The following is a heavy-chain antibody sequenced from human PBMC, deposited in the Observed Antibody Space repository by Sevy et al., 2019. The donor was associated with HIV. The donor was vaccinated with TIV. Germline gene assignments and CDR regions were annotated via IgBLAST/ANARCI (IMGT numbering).Heavy chain of an antibody. D-gene: IGHD3-10*01. CDR3: ARGGITMVRGVIMTRTYYMDV. J-gene: IGHJ6*03. CDR2: INPNSGGT. Sequence: ASVKVSCKASGYTFTGYYMHWVRQAPGQGLEWMGWINPNSGGTNYAQKFQGRVTMTRDTSISTAYMEVSRLRSDDTAVYYCARGGITMVRGVIMTRTYYMDVWGKGTTVTVSS. V-gene: IGHV1-2*02. CDR1: GYTFTGYY.